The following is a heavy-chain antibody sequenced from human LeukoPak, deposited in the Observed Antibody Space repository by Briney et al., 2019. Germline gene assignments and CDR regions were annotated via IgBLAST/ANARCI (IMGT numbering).Heavy chain of an antibody. Sequence: PSETLSLTCAVYGESLSKYYWTWIRQSPGKGLEWIGEINHRGSTNLNPSLKNRVTLSVDTSKHQFSLKLTSVTAADAAVYYCASSVGSTDYWGQGTLVTVSS. D-gene: IGHD1-26*01. CDR3: ASSVGSTDY. V-gene: IGHV4-34*01. CDR2: INHRGST. CDR1: GESLSKYY. J-gene: IGHJ4*02.